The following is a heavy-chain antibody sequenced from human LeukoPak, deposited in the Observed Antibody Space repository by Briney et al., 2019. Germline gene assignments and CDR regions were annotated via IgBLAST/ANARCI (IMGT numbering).Heavy chain of an antibody. V-gene: IGHV1-18*04. CDR1: GYSFTSYW. CDR3: ARGVPDRGYRGYD. J-gene: IGHJ4*02. D-gene: IGHD5-12*01. Sequence: GESLKISCKGSGYSFTSYWIGWVRQAPGQGLEWMGWISTYNGNTNYAQKLQGRVTMTTDTSTSTAYMELRSLTFDDTAVYYCARGVPDRGYRGYDWGQGTLVTVSS. CDR2: ISTYNGNT.